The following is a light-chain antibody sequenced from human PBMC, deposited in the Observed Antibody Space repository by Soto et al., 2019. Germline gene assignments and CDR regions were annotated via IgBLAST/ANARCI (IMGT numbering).Light chain of an antibody. CDR1: QSISSW. CDR3: QQYNSDLWT. CDR2: DAS. Sequence: DIQMTQSPSTLSASVGDRVTITCRASQSISSWLAWYQQKPGKAPKLLIYDASSLESGVPSRFSGSGSGTEFTLTISSLQPDDFATYYCQQYNSDLWTLGQGTKV. V-gene: IGKV1-5*01. J-gene: IGKJ1*01.